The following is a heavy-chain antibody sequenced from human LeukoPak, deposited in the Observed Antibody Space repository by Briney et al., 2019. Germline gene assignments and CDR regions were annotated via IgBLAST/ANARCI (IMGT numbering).Heavy chain of an antibody. CDR1: GFTFDDYA. CDR3: AKDIEDYYDSSGAFDY. Sequence: GGSLRLSCAASGFTFDDYAMHWVRQAPGKGLEWVSGISWNSGSIGYADSVKGRFTISRDNAKNSLYLQMNSLRAEDMALYYCAKDIEDYYDSSGAFDYWGQGILVTVSS. CDR2: ISWNSGSI. V-gene: IGHV3-9*03. D-gene: IGHD3-22*01. J-gene: IGHJ4*02.